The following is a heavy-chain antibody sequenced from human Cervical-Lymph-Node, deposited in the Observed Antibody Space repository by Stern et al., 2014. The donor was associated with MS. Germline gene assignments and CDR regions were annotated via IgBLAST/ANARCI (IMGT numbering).Heavy chain of an antibody. D-gene: IGHD2-15*01. CDR1: GYTLTIYY. V-gene: IGHV1-46*01. J-gene: IGHJ6*02. CDR2: NNPRGGRA. CDR3: ASGGEVDGGDV. Sequence: VQLVQSGTEVKKPGASVKVSCKASGYTLTIYYIHWVRQAPGQGLEWMGVNNPRGGRATCAQKCQGRVTMTRATSASTAYMDLSSLRSDDTAVYYCASGGEVDGGDVWGQGTTVTVFS.